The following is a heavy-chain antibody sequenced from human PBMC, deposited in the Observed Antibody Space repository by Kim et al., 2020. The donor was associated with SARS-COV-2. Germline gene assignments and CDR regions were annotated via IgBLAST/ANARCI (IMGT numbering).Heavy chain of an antibody. Sequence: GGSLRLSCAASGFTFDDYAMHWVRQAPGKGLEWVSGISWNSGSIGYADSVKGRFTISRDNAKNSLYLQMNSLKAEDTALYYCAKVVYKFGIAAAGDAFDIWGQGTMVTVSS. V-gene: IGHV3-9*01. CDR2: ISWNSGSI. J-gene: IGHJ3*02. CDR3: AKVVYKFGIAAAGDAFDI. D-gene: IGHD6-13*01. CDR1: GFTFDDYA.